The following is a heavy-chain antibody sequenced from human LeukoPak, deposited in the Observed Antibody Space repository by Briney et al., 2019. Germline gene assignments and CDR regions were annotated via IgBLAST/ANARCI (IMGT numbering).Heavy chain of an antibody. V-gene: IGHV5-51*01. J-gene: IGHJ6*02. CDR3: ARLGKWVRAFFYYYGMDV. Sequence: GESLKISCKGSGYSFNSYWIGWVRQMPGKGLEWMGITHPGDSDTRYSPSFQGQVTISADKSISTAYLQWSSLKASDTAIYYCARLGKWVRAFFYYYGMDVWGQGTTVTVSS. CDR1: GYSFNSYW. CDR2: THPGDSDT. D-gene: IGHD5-12*01.